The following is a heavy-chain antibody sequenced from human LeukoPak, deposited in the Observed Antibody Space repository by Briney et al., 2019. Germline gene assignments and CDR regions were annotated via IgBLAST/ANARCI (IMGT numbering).Heavy chain of an antibody. D-gene: IGHD1-1*01. CDR1: GFTFNRHV. V-gene: IGHV3-23*01. CDR3: ARSEMYNYGYNPNSKIDY. CDR2: IGGIDGNT. Sequence: SGGSLRLSCAASGFTFNRHVMSWVRQAPGKGLEWVSRIGGIDGNTQYADSGKGRFTISRDHSKNMVYLQMNSLRAEDTAVYYCARSEMYNYGYNPNSKIDYWGQGTLVTVSS. J-gene: IGHJ4*02.